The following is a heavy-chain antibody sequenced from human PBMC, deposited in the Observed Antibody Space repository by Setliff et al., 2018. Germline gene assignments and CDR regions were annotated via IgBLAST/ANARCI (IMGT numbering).Heavy chain of an antibody. D-gene: IGHD6-13*01. J-gene: IGHJ4*02. CDR2: IIPIFGTA. CDR1: GGTFSSYA. CDR3: ARAEVAAAGTPFDY. Sequence: SVKVSCKASGGTFSSYAISWVRQAPGQGLEWMGGIIPIFGTANYAQKFQRRVTMTTDESTSTAYMELSSLRSEDTAVYYCARAEVAAAGTPFDYWGQGTLVTVSS. V-gene: IGHV1-69*05.